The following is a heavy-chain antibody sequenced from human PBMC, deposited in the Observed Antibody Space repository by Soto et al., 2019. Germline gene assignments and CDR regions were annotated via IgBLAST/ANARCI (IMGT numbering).Heavy chain of an antibody. CDR1: GFTFSGSA. Sequence: EVQLVESGGGLVQPGGSLKLSCAASGFTFSGSAMHWVRQAPGKGLEWVGHIRSKTNSYATAYGASVKGRITISRDDSESSAYLQMSSLLPEVTAVYYCPSHFAYGDAFNLWGQGTMVTVSS. CDR3: PSHFAYGDAFNL. V-gene: IGHV3-73*01. J-gene: IGHJ3*01. CDR2: IRSKTNSYAT. D-gene: IGHD4-17*01.